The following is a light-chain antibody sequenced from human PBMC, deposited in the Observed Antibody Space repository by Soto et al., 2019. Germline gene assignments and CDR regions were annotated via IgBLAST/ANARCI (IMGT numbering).Light chain of an antibody. CDR1: TEAVTNGHT. V-gene: IGLV7-46*01. CDR2: DTS. J-gene: IGLJ2*01. CDR3: LLSYDATNVV. Sequence: QAVVTQEPSLTVSPGGPVTLTCGSSTEAVTNGHTPYWFQQKPGQAPRTLIYDTSNKHSWTPARFSGSLLGGKAALTLSGAQPEDEAEYYCLLSYDATNVVFGGGTKLTVL.